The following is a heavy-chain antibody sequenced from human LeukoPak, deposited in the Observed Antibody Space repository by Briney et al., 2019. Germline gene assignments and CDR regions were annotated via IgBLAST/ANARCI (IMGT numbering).Heavy chain of an antibody. J-gene: IGHJ4*02. CDR1: GFTFSSYA. V-gene: IGHV3-23*01. CDR3: AEDFQAGEYFDY. Sequence: GGSLRLSCAASGFTFSSYAMSWVRQAPGKGLEWVSAISGSGGSTYYADSVKGRFTISRDNSKNTLYLQMNSLRAEDTAVYYCAEDFQAGEYFDYWGQGTLVTVSS. CDR2: ISGSGGST. D-gene: IGHD3-10*01.